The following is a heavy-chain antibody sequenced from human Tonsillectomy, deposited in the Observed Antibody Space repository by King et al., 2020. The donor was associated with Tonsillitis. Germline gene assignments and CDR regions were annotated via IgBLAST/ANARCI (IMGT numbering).Heavy chain of an antibody. CDR2: SRNKPNSYTT. V-gene: IGHV3-72*01. Sequence: VQLVESGGGLVQPGGSLRLSCAASGFNFSDHYMDWVRQAPGKGLDWVGRSRNKPNSYTTEYAASAKGRFTISRDDSKNSLYLQMNSLKTEDTALYYCARVRYCTSTTCRGALDRWGKGTMVIVSS. CDR3: ARVRYCTSTTCRGALDR. D-gene: IGHD2-2*01. CDR1: GFNFSDHY. J-gene: IGHJ3*01.